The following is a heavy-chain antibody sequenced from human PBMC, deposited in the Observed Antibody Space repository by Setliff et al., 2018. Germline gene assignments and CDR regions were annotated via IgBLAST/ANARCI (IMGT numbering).Heavy chain of an antibody. CDR1: GYTFTSYG. V-gene: IGHV1-18*01. D-gene: IGHD2-2*01. CDR3: ARDPSLYCSSTSCSPHWFDP. CDR2: ISAYNGNT. J-gene: IGHJ5*02. Sequence: ASVKVSCKASGYTFTSYGISWVRQAPGQGLEWMGWISAYNGNTNYAQKLQGRVTMTTDTSTSTAYMELRSLRSDDTAVYYCARDPSLYCSSTSCSPHWFDPWGQGTLVTV.